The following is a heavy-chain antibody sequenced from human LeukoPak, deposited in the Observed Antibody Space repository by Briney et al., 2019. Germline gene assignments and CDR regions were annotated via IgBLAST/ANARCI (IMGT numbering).Heavy chain of an antibody. J-gene: IGHJ4*02. D-gene: IGHD2-15*01. CDR2: ISGDGGST. V-gene: IGHV3-43*02. CDR1: GFTFDDYG. Sequence: GGSLRLSCAASGFTFDDYGMHWVRQAPGKGLEWVSLISGDGGSTYYADSVKGRFTISRDNSKNSLYLEMNSLRTGDTALYYCAKGTCSGGGCYSNFDYWGQGALVTVSS. CDR3: AKGTCSGGGCYSNFDY.